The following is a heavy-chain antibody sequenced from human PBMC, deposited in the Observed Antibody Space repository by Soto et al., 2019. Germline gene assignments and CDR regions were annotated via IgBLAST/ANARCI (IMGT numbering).Heavy chain of an antibody. J-gene: IGHJ4*02. CDR1: GGSFSGYY. D-gene: IGHD3-10*01. CDR2: INHSGST. CDR3: ARGFKASYYGSGPLEVLAAPVNVY. V-gene: IGHV4-34*01. Sequence: PSETLSLTCAVYGGSFSGYYWSWIRQPPGKGLEWIGEINHSGSTNYNPSLKSRVTISVDTSKNQFSLKLSSVTAADTAVYYCARGFKASYYGSGPLEVLAAPVNVYWGQGTLVTVSS.